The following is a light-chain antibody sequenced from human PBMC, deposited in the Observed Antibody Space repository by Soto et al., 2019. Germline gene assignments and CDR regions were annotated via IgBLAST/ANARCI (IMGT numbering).Light chain of an antibody. J-gene: IGLJ1*01. V-gene: IGLV2-23*02. CDR2: EVA. Sequence: QSVLAQPASVSGSPEQSVTTSCTGTSSDVGTYNLVSWYQQHPGKAPKLIIYEVAERPSGVSNRFSGSKFGNTASLTISGLLPEDEADYYCCSYGGSSALPYVFGTGTKVTVL. CDR3: CSYGGSSALPYV. CDR1: SSDVGTYNL.